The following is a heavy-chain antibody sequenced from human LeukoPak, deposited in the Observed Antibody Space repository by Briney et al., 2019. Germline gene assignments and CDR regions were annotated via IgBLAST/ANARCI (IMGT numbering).Heavy chain of an antibody. CDR2: MNPNSGNT. J-gene: IGHJ4*02. CDR1: GYTFTNYD. D-gene: IGHD5-18*01. CDR3: ARGRGTAMVTYGDY. Sequence: ASVKVSCKPSGYTFTNYDINWVRQAPGQGLERMGWMNPNSGNTVYAQKFQGRVTMTRNTSISAAYMELSSLRSEDTAIYYCARGRGTAMVTYGDYWGQGTLVTVSS. V-gene: IGHV1-8*01.